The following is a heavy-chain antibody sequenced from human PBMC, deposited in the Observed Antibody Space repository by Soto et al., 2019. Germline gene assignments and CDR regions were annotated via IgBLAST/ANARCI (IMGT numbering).Heavy chain of an antibody. V-gene: IGHV4-59*01. CDR2: IYYSGST. CDR3: ARGGVGATTNPYYYYYYGMDV. Sequence: SETLSLTCTVSGGSISSYYWSWIRQPPGKGLEWIGYIYYSGSTNYNPSLKSRVTISVDTSKNQFSLKLSSVTAADTAVYYCARGGVGATTNPYYYYYYGMDVWGQGTTVTVSS. D-gene: IGHD1-26*01. CDR1: GGSISSYY. J-gene: IGHJ6*02.